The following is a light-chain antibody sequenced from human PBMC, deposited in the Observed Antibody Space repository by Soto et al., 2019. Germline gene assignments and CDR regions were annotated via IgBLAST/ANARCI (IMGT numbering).Light chain of an antibody. CDR2: DVS. J-gene: IGLJ2*01. Sequence: QSALTQPASVSGSPGQSITIYCTGTSSDVGGYNYVSWYQLHPGKPPKLMIYDVSIRPSGVSNRFSGSKSGNTASLTISGLQAEDETDYYCSSYTSRSSVVFGGGTKLTVL. CDR3: SSYTSRSSVV. V-gene: IGLV2-14*03. CDR1: SSDVGGYNY.